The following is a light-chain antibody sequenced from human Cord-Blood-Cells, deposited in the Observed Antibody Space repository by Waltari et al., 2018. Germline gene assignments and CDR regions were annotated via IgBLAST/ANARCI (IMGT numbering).Light chain of an antibody. CDR3: QSADSSGTYYV. CDR1: ALPKQY. Sequence: SYELTQPPSVSVSPGQTARITCSGDALPKQYAYWYQQKPGQAPVLVIYKDSERPSGNPERFSGSSSGTTVTLTISGVQAEDEAAYYCQSADSSGTYYVFGTGTKVTVL. V-gene: IGLV3-25*03. CDR2: KDS. J-gene: IGLJ1*01.